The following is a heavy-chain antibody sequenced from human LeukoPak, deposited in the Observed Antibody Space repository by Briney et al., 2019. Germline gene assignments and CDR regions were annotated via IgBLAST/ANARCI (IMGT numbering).Heavy chain of an antibody. D-gene: IGHD2-15*01. V-gene: IGHV5-51*01. CDR2: IFPGDSDS. Sequence: GESLKISCKSSGYRFISYWIGRVRQMPGKGLEWMGIIFPGDSDSGYSQSLQAEVTISADKCISTAYLQWSSLKASDTAMYYCARRYCSAGSCHDYWGQGTLVTVSS. J-gene: IGHJ4*02. CDR1: GYRFISYW. CDR3: ARRYCSAGSCHDY.